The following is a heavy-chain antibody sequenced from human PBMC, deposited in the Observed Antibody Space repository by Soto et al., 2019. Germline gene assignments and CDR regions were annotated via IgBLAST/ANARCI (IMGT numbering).Heavy chain of an antibody. D-gene: IGHD5-12*01. Sequence: GGSLRLSCAASGFTFSSYWMSWVRQAPGKGLEWVANIKQDGSEKYYVDSVKGRFTISRDNAKNSLYLQMNSLRAEDTAVYYCARESGLYSGYEKAPFDEWGQGTLGTVSS. CDR1: GFTFSSYW. CDR2: IKQDGSEK. V-gene: IGHV3-7*05. J-gene: IGHJ4*02. CDR3: ARESGLYSGYEKAPFDE.